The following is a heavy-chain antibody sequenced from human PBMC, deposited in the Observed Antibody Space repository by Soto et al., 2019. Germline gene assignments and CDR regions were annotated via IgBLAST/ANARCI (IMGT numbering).Heavy chain of an antibody. CDR2: MNPNSGNT. J-gene: IGHJ6*03. CDR1: GYTFTSYD. Sequence: ASVKVSCKASGYTFTSYDINWVRQATGQGLEWMGWMNPNSGNTGYAQKFQGRVTMTRNSSISTAYMELSSLRSEDTAVYYCARGPGPYNWNYGGDYYYYYYMDVWGKGTTVTVSS. V-gene: IGHV1-8*01. D-gene: IGHD1-7*01. CDR3: ARGPGPYNWNYGGDYYYYYYMDV.